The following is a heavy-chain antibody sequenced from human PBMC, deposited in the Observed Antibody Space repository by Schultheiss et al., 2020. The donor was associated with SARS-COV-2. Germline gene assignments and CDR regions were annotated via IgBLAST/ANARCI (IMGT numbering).Heavy chain of an antibody. CDR2: INSDGSST. Sequence: GGSLRLSCAASGFTFSSYWMHWVRQAPGKGLVWVSRINSDGSSTSYADSVKGRFTISRDNSKNTLYLQMNSLRAEDTAVYYCAKDRGYSSGYYYVSAYYYYGMDVWGQGTTVTVSS. V-gene: IGHV3-74*01. J-gene: IGHJ6*02. CDR1: GFTFSSYW. D-gene: IGHD3-22*01. CDR3: AKDRGYSSGYYYVSAYYYYGMDV.